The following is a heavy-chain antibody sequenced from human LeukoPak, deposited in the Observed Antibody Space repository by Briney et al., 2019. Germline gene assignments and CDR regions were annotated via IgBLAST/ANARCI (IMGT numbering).Heavy chain of an antibody. CDR2: IRYDGRNN. D-gene: IGHD2-2*02. J-gene: IGHJ4*02. Sequence: GGSLRLSCAVSGFTFSRYGMHWVRQAPGKGLEWGAFIRYDGRNNYYADSVKGRFTISRDNSKNTLYLQMNSLRAEDTAVYYCARDPRDCSTTSCYIAAAGFDYWGQGTLVTVSS. CDR3: ARDPRDCSTTSCYIAAAGFDY. CDR1: GFTFSRYG. V-gene: IGHV3-30*02.